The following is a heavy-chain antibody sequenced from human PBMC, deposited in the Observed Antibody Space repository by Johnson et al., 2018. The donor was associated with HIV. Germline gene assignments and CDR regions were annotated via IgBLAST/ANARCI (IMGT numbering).Heavy chain of an antibody. V-gene: IGHV3-9*01. D-gene: IGHD2-15*01. Sequence: HLVESGGGLVQPGRSLILSCTASGFTFDDYAMHWVRQAPGKGLEWVSGISWNSGSIAYADSVKGRFTISRDNAKNSLYLQMNNLRVEDTALYYCARAKDAAYPYDAFDVWGHGTMVIVSA. CDR3: ARAKDAAYPYDAFDV. J-gene: IGHJ3*01. CDR2: ISWNSGSI. CDR1: GFTFDDYA.